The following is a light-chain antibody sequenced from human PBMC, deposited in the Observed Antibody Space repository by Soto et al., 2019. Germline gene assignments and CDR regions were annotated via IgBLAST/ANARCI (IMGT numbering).Light chain of an antibody. CDR1: QTISSW. V-gene: IGKV1-5*03. Sequence: DVPMTLSACAWSASVRDGVTIICRASQTISSWLAWYQQKPGKAPKLLIYKASTLKSGVPSRFSGSGSGTEFTLTISSLQPDDFATYYCQHYKSHSDGFGQGTKVAIK. CDR2: KAS. J-gene: IGKJ1*01. CDR3: QHYKSHSDG.